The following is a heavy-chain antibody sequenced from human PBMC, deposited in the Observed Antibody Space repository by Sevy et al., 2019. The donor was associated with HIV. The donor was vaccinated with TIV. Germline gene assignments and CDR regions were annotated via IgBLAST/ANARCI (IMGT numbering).Heavy chain of an antibody. J-gene: IGHJ3*02. CDR3: ARDRYITVGGGDAFDI. CDR1: GGTFDTYS. CDR2: IVPLFGTR. Sequence: ASVKVSCKASGGTFDTYSISWLRQAPGQGLEWMGVIVPLFGTRNYAQKFQGRDTITADPSTNTAYMELSSLRSEDSAVFYCARDRYITVGGGDAFDIWGQGTMVPVSS. D-gene: IGHD3-16*01. V-gene: IGHV1-69*13.